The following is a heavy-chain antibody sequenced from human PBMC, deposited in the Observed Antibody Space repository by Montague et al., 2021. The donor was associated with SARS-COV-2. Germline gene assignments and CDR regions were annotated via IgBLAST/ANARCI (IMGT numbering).Heavy chain of an antibody. V-gene: IGHV6-1*01. D-gene: IGHD3-10*01. J-gene: IGHJ4*02. Sequence: CAISGDSVSSNSAAWNWIRQSPSRGLEWLGRTYYRSKWYNDYAVSVKSRITINPDTSKNQFSLRLNSVTPEDTAVYYCARDGGINSRPRPHTFHYWGQGTLVTVSS. CDR3: ARDGGINSRPRPHTFHY. CDR2: TYYRSKWYN. CDR1: GDSVSSNSAA.